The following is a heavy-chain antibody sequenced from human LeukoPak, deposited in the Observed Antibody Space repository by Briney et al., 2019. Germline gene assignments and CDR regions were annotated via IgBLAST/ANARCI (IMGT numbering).Heavy chain of an antibody. CDR1: GGSISSYY. CDR2: IYYSGST. D-gene: IGHD3-22*01. J-gene: IGHJ6*02. CDR3: AISSDSSGYYYYGMDV. V-gene: IGHV4-59*08. Sequence: SETLSLTCTVSGGSISSYYWSWIRQPPEKGLEWIGYIYYSGSTNYNPSLKSRVTISVDTSKNQFSLKLSSVTAADTAVYYCAISSDSSGYYYYGMDVWGQGTTVTVSS.